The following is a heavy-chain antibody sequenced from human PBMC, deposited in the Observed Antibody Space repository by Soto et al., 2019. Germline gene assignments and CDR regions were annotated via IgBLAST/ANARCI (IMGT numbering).Heavy chain of an antibody. J-gene: IGHJ6*02. CDR1: GFTFSSYS. CDR3: AKGQGFRSAAGYYYYGMDV. Sequence: GGSLRLSCAASGFTFSSYSMNWVRQAPGKGLEWVSSISSTSSYIYYADSVRGRFTISRDNAKNSLYLQLNSLRAEDTAVYYCAKGQGFRSAAGYYYYGMDVWGQGTTVTVSS. V-gene: IGHV3-21*01. CDR2: ISSTSSYI. D-gene: IGHD6-13*01.